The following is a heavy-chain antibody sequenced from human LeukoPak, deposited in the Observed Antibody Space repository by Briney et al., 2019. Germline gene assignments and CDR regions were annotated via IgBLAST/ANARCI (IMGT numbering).Heavy chain of an antibody. CDR3: AKGLTPYCGGDCYWDYFDY. D-gene: IGHD2-21*02. Sequence: PGGSLRLSCAASGFTFSGYGMHWVRQAPGKGLEWVAVISFDGSNKYYADSVKGRFTISRDNSKNTLYLQMNSLRAEDTAVYYCAKGLTPYCGGDCYWDYFDYWGQGTLVTVSS. J-gene: IGHJ4*02. V-gene: IGHV3-30*18. CDR2: ISFDGSNK. CDR1: GFTFSGYG.